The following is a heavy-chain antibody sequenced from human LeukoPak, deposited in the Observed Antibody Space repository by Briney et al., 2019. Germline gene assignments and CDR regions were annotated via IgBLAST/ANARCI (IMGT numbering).Heavy chain of an antibody. CDR1: GFTFSSYA. CDR3: ARSCTNGVCYLDY. Sequence: GGSLRLSCAASGFTFSSYAMHWVRQAPGKGLEWVAVISYDGSNKYYADSVKGRFTISRDNSKNTLYLQMNSLRAEDTAVYYCARSCTNGVCYLDYWGQGTLSPSPQ. D-gene: IGHD2-8*01. CDR2: ISYDGSNK. J-gene: IGHJ4*02. V-gene: IGHV3-30*01.